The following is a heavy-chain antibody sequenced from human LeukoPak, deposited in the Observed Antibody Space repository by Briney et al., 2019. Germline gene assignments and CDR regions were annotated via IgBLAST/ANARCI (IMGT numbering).Heavy chain of an antibody. V-gene: IGHV4-59*03. Sequence: SETLSLTCTVSGGSITNYYCNWIRQPPGKGLEWIGYIYYNGNTKYNSSLGVTLSIDTSKNQFSLKLSSVTAADTAVYYCVAKLRPDDPFNIWGQGTMVTVSS. CDR2: IYYNGNT. CDR1: GGSITNYY. J-gene: IGHJ3*02. D-gene: IGHD1-1*01. CDR3: VAKLRPDDPFNI.